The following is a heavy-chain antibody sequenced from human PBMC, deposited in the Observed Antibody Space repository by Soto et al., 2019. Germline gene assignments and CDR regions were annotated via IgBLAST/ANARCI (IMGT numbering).Heavy chain of an antibody. CDR3: ARDHRGDYYYGMDV. D-gene: IGHD3-10*01. CDR1: CGSISSSNW. V-gene: IGHV4-4*02. CDR2: IYHSGST. J-gene: IGHJ6*02. Sequence: SETLSLTCAVSCGSISSSNWWSWVRQPPGKGLEWIGEIYHSGSTNYNPSLKSRVTISVDKSKNQFSLKLSSVTAADTAVYYCARDHRGDYYYGMDVWGQGTTVTVSS.